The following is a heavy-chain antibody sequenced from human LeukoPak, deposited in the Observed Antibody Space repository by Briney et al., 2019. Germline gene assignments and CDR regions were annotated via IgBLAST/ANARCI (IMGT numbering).Heavy chain of an antibody. V-gene: IGHV3-49*04. CDR1: GFTFGDYG. Sequence: GGSLRLSCVASGFTFGDYGLTWVRQAPGKGLEWVGVIRSKAYGGTTEYAASVKGRFSISRDDSKSIAYLQVNSLKIEDTAVYYCSRERKQKWFPMDYDYLDVWGKGTTVSISS. D-gene: IGHD5-18*01. CDR2: IRSKAYGGTT. J-gene: IGHJ6*03. CDR3: SRERKQKWFPMDYDYLDV.